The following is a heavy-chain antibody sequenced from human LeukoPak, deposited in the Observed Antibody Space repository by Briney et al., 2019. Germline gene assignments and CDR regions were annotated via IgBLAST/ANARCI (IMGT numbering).Heavy chain of an antibody. CDR3: ARERNDFWSGYYDY. D-gene: IGHD3-3*01. Sequence: SETLSLTCTVSGVSISGDNYFWSGIRQPAGKGLEWIGRIYTSGDTNYNPSLDSRVTISIDTSKNQFSLKLSSVTAADTAVYYCARERNDFWSGYYDYWGQGTVVTVSS. CDR1: GVSISGDNYF. V-gene: IGHV4-61*02. CDR2: IYTSGDT. J-gene: IGHJ4*02.